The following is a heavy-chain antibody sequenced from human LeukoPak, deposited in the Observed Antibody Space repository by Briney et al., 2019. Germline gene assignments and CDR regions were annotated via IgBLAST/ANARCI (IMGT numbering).Heavy chain of an antibody. CDR1: GFTFSNYA. CDR2: ISVGGTTT. J-gene: IGHJ4*02. V-gene: IGHV3-23*01. D-gene: IGHD3-16*02. Sequence: PGGSLRLSCAASGFTFSNYAMNWVRQAPGKGLEWVAGISVGGTTTYYIESIEGRFTISRDNSKSTLYLQMNSLRAEDTALYYCAKAKFDYIWGNYQALSDCWGQGTLVTVSS. CDR3: AKAKFDYIWGNYQALSDC.